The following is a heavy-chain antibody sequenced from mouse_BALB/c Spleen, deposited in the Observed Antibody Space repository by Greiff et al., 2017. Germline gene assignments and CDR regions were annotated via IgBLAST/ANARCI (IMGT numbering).Heavy chain of an antibody. V-gene: IGHV5-12-2*01. Sequence: EVMLVESGGGLVQPGGSLKLSCAASGFTFSSYTMSWVRQTPEKRLEWVAYISNGGGSTYYPDTVKGRFTISRDNAKNTLYLQMSSLTSEDTAMYYCASHYDCDETWFAYWGQGTLVTVSA. CDR1: GFTFSSYT. D-gene: IGHD2-4*01. J-gene: IGHJ3*01. CDR3: ASHYDCDETWFAY. CDR2: ISNGGGST.